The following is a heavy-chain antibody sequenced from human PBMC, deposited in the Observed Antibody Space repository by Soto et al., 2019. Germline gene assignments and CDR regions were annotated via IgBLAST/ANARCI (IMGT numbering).Heavy chain of an antibody. V-gene: IGHV1-69*13. J-gene: IGHJ6*02. CDR3: ARALGDILTGYYQDSYYYGLDV. CDR2: IIPIFGTA. Sequence: VASVKVSCKASGGTFSSYAISWVRQAPGQGLEWMGGIIPIFGTANYAQKFQGRVTITADESTSTAYMELSSLRSEDTAVYYCARALGDILTGYYQDSYYYGLDVWGQ. CDR1: GGTFSSYA. D-gene: IGHD3-9*01.